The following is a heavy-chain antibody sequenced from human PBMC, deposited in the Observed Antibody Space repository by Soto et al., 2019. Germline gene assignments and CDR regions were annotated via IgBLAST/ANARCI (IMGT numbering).Heavy chain of an antibody. CDR1: RITFSDYA. CDR3: VKDKVGVDVYYFDY. D-gene: IGHD2-15*01. J-gene: IGHJ4*02. CDR2: IGGSGDST. Sequence: GGSLRLSCAAPRITFSDYAMSWVRQAPGKGLEWVSGIGGSGDSTYYADSVTGRFTISRDRSKNILYLQMNSLRAEDTALYYCVKDKVGVDVYYFDYWGLGTLVTVS. V-gene: IGHV3-23*01.